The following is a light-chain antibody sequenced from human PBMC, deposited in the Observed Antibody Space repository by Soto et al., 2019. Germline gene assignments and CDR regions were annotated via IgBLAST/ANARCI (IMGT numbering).Light chain of an antibody. CDR2: KES. Sequence: DIQMTQSPSTLSASVGDRVTITCRASQYISSWLAWYQQKPGQAPKLLIYKESFLESGVPSRFSGRGSGTEFTLTISSLQRHDFATSYCQQYNDYPWTVGQGTKVEIK. CDR1: QYISSW. CDR3: QQYNDYPWT. J-gene: IGKJ1*01. V-gene: IGKV1-5*03.